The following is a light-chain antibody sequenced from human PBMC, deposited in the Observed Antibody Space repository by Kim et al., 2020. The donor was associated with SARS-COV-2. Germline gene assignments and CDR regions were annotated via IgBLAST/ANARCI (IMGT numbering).Light chain of an antibody. J-gene: IGKJ4*01. CDR3: QQYHHWPPLT. Sequence: IVMTQSPATLSVSPGEKASLSCRASQSVATNIAWYQAKLGQPPRLLIYGASTRATGIPTRFSGSGSGTQFTLTISSLQSEDFAVYYCQQYHHWPPLTFGGGTKVDIK. CDR2: GAS. CDR1: QSVATN. V-gene: IGKV3-15*01.